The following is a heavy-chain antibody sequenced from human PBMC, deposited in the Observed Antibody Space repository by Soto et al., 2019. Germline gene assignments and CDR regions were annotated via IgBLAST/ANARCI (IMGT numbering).Heavy chain of an antibody. J-gene: IGHJ4*02. CDR1: GGSVSSGSYY. CDR2: IYYSGST. Sequence: SETLSLTCTVSGGSVSSGSYYWSWIRQPPGKGLEWIGYIYYSGSTNYNPSLKSRVTISVDTSKNQFSLKLSSVTAADTAVYYGARAPSWVGATTARGEFDYWGQGTLVTVSS. V-gene: IGHV4-61*01. D-gene: IGHD1-26*01. CDR3: ARAPSWVGATTARGEFDY.